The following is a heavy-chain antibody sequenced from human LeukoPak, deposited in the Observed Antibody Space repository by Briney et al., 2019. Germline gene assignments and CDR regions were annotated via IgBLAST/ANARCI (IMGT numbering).Heavy chain of an antibody. CDR1: GGTFSSYT. Sequence: ASVKVSCKASGGTFSSYTISWVRQAPGQGLEWMGRIIPILGIANYAQKFQGRVTITADKSTSTAYMELSSLRSEDTAVYYCAIVSPRMPDHFDYWGQGTLVTVSS. CDR2: IIPILGIA. V-gene: IGHV1-69*02. CDR3: AIVSPRMPDHFDY. J-gene: IGHJ4*02. D-gene: IGHD2-15*01.